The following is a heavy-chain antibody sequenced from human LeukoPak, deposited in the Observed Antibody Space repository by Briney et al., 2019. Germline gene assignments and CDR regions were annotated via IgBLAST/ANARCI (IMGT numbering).Heavy chain of an antibody. Sequence: SGGSLRHSCAPSGCSCSGFAMSWARQSPRKGLEWVSSITTSGESTYYAGSVKGRFAICSDNSGSTLYLQMNSLRIEDSAVYYCAKRLSRGYYGKLIFDYWGQGALVTVSS. V-gene: IGHV3-23*01. CDR3: AKRLSRGYYGKLIFDY. J-gene: IGHJ4*02. CDR1: GCSCSGFA. CDR2: ITTSGEST. D-gene: IGHD2-15*01.